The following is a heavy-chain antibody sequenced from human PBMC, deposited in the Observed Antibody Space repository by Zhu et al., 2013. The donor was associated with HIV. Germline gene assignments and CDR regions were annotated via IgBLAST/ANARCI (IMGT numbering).Heavy chain of an antibody. V-gene: IGHV1-69*12. Sequence: QVQLVQSGAEVKKPGSSVKVSCKASGGTFSSYAISWVRQAPGQGLEWMGGIIPIFGTANYAQKFQGRVTITADESTSTAYMELSSLRSEDTAVYYCARVVVVVAATDYYYGMDVWGQGTTVTVSS. D-gene: IGHD2-15*01. CDR3: ARVVVVVAATDYYYGMDV. CDR1: GGTFSSYA. CDR2: IIPIFGTA. J-gene: IGHJ6*02.